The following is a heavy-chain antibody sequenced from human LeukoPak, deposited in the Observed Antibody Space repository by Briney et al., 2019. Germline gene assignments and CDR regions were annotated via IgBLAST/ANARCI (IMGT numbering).Heavy chain of an antibody. Sequence: SETLSLTCTVSGGSISSGGYYWSWIRQHPGKGLEWIGYIYYSGSTYYNPSLKSRVTISVDTSKNQFSLKLSSVTAADTAVYYCAREGPEVVPAAMDYYYGMDVWGKGTTVTVSS. CDR1: GGSISSGGYY. CDR2: IYYSGST. CDR3: AREGPEVVPAAMDYYYGMDV. D-gene: IGHD2-2*01. V-gene: IGHV4-31*03. J-gene: IGHJ6*04.